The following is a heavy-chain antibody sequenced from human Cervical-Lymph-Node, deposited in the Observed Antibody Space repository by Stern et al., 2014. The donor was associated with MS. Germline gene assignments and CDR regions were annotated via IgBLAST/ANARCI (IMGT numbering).Heavy chain of an antibody. CDR1: GYTFTSYG. CDR2: INPHSGNT. J-gene: IGHJ4*02. Sequence: QDQLVQSGGEVKKPGTSVKVSCKTSGYTFTSYGITWVRQAPGQGPEWLGRINPHSGNTLYAQKFQGRVTMTTDTSTTTAYLELRSLTSDDTAVYYCSRDWGEVPTISDYWGQGTLVTVSS. CDR3: SRDWGEVPTISDY. D-gene: IGHD2-21*02. V-gene: IGHV1-18*01.